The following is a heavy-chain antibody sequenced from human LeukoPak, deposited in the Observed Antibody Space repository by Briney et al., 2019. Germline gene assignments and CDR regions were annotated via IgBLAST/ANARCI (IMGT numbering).Heavy chain of an antibody. CDR3: AREPYSGSYRRGY. V-gene: IGHV1-2*02. D-gene: IGHD1-26*01. CDR2: INPNSGGT. CDR1: GYTFTGYY. J-gene: IGHJ4*02. Sequence: GASVKVSCKASGYTFTGYYMHWVRQAPGQGLEWMGWINPNSGGTNYAQKFQGRVTMTRDTSISTAYMELSRLRSDDTAVYYCAREPYSGSYRRGYWGQGTLVTVSS.